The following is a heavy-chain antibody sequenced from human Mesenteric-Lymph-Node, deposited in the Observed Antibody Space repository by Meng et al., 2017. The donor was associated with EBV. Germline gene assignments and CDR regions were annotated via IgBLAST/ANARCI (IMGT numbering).Heavy chain of an antibody. Sequence: EVELVVSGGGRVQPGCSLRLSCATSGFTLSSYSMSWVRQAPGKGLEWVAFINRANSNINYAASVKGRFTVSRDDAKSSLYLQMTSLGAEDTAVYYCARDGSGWSRDYWGQGTLVTVSS. CDR2: INRANSNI. D-gene: IGHD6-19*01. CDR1: GFTLSSYS. V-gene: IGHV3-21*06. CDR3: ARDGSGWSRDY. J-gene: IGHJ4*02.